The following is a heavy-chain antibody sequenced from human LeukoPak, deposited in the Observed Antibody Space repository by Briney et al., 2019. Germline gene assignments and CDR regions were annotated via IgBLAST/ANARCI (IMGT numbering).Heavy chain of an antibody. V-gene: IGHV3-21*01. CDR3: VRAEGSSGSSEYFQQ. CDR2: ISGSSNDK. J-gene: IGHJ1*01. CDR1: GFTFSRYS. Sequence: GGSLRLSCLASGFTFSRYSMKWVRQAPGKGLEWVSFISGSSNDKHYIDSVKGRFTISRDNAKNSLFLQMNSLRAEDTTVYYCVRAEGSSGSSEYFQQWGQGTLVTVSS. D-gene: IGHD5-12*01.